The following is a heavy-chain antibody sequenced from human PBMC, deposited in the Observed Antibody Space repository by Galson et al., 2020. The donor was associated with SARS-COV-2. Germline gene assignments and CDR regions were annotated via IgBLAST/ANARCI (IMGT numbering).Heavy chain of an antibody. D-gene: IGHD1-26*01. CDR3: TRGQVGNAFDI. J-gene: IGHJ3*02. Sequence: DMHWVRQASGKSLEWVSLAGSVGDTYYLGSVKGRFIISRDNAKSSLYLQMNSLTAGDTAIYYCTRGQVGNAFDIWGQGALVTVSS. CDR1: D. CDR2: AGSVGDT. V-gene: IGHV3-13*01.